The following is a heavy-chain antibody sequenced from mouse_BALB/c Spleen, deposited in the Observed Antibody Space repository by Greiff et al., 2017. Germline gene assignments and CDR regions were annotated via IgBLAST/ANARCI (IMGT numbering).Heavy chain of an antibody. CDR3: ARSSDPGGYYGAY. CDR1: GYTFTSYW. J-gene: IGHJ3*01. Sequence: QVQLQQSGAELARPGASVKLSCKASGYTFTSYWMQWVKQRPGQGLEWIGAIYPGDGDTRYTQKFKGKATLTADKSSSTAYMQLSSLASEDSAVYYCARSSDPGGYYGAYWGQGTLVTVSA. V-gene: IGHV1-87*01. CDR2: IYPGDGDT. D-gene: IGHD2-3*01.